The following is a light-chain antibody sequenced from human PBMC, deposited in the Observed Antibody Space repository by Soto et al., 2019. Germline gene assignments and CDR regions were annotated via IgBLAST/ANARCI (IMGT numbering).Light chain of an antibody. Sequence: QSVRTQPPSASGTPGQRVTISCSGGNSNIGTNYVYWYQHLPGATPKLLIYRNNHRPSGVPDRFSASKSGTSASLAINGLRSEDEANYYCAGWDDSLHGLVFGTGTKVTVL. V-gene: IGLV1-47*01. CDR1: NSNIGTNY. CDR2: RNN. CDR3: AGWDDSLHGLV. J-gene: IGLJ1*01.